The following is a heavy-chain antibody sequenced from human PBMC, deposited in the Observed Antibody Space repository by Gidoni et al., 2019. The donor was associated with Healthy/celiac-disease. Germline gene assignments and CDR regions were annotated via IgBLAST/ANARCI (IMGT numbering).Heavy chain of an antibody. J-gene: IGHJ5*02. V-gene: IGHV3-21*01. CDR2: ISSSSSYI. D-gene: IGHD6-25*01. CDR3: ATLLGGHSSGPSQTRKNWFDP. Sequence: EVQLVESGGGLVKPGGSLRLSCAASGFTFSSHTLNWVRQAPGKGLEWVSSISSSSSYIYYADSVKGRFTISRDNAKNSLYLQMNSRRAEDTAVYYCATLLGGHSSGPSQTRKNWFDPWGQGTLVTVSS. CDR1: GFTFSSHT.